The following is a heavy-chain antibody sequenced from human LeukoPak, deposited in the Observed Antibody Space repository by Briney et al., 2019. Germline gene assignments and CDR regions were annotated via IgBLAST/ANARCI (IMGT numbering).Heavy chain of an antibody. D-gene: IGHD3-10*01. CDR1: GFIFSSFE. V-gene: IGHV3-48*03. J-gene: IGHJ6*02. Sequence: GGSLRLSCAASGFIFSSFEMSWVRQAPGKGLQWVSYIDSSGDTRYYADSVKGRFTISRDNAQNSLYLQMNSLRVEDTAVYYCARSFRRYGMDVWGQGTTVTVSS. CDR2: IDSSGDTR. CDR3: ARSFRRYGMDV.